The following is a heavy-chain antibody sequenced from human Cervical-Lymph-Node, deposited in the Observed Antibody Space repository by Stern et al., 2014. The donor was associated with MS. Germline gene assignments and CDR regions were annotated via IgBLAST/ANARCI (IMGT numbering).Heavy chain of an antibody. D-gene: IGHD4-17*01. CDR2: ISYDGSNK. CDR1: GFTFSRYA. CDR3: ARDRLDGDYVYYYGLDV. V-gene: IGHV3-30*04. Sequence: DQLVESGGGVVRPGRSLRLSCATSGFTFSRYAVLWVRQAPGKGLEWGAAISYDGSNKFYGDSVKGRFTISRDNSKNTLFLQMNNLRPEDSGVYHCARDRLDGDYVYYYGLDVWGQGTTVTVSS. J-gene: IGHJ6*02.